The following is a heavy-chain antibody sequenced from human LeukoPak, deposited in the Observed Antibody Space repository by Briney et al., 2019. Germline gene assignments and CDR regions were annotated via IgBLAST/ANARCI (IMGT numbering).Heavy chain of an antibody. CDR1: GGSISSYY. J-gene: IGHJ4*02. D-gene: IGHD1-14*01. Sequence: PSETLSLTCTVSGGSISSYYWSWIRQPPGKGLEWIGYIYYSGSTNYNPSLKSRVTISVDTSKNQFSLKLSSVTAADTAVYYCARALPEPFEYWGQGTLVTVSS. CDR2: IYYSGST. V-gene: IGHV4-59*01. CDR3: ARALPEPFEY.